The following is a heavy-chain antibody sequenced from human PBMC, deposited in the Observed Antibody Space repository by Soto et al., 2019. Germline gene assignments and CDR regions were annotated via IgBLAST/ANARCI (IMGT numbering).Heavy chain of an antibody. D-gene: IGHD1-1*01. CDR3: ARGHNTDV. CDR1: GFYFISYS. V-gene: IGHV3-48*02. J-gene: IGHJ6*02. Sequence: GRAVRQTFQDAGFYFISYSKIWVRQAPGKGLEWISYISSSSSTIYYADSVKGRFTISRDNAKNSLYLQMNSLRDEDTTVYYFARGHNTDVWGQVTTITVSS. CDR2: ISSSSSTI.